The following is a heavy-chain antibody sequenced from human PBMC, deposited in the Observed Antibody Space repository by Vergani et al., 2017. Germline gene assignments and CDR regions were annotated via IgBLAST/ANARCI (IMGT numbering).Heavy chain of an antibody. V-gene: IGHV4-61*02. D-gene: IGHD3-16*01. CDR2: ILTVGNT. CDR1: GDSINSDTYH. CDR3: ARHDVLEGWFDP. Sequence: QVQLQESGPGLVKPSQTLFLTCSVSGDSINSDTYHWSWIRQPAGKGLEWVGRILTVGNTNYNPSLKSRVFMSTDTSKNQFYLKLTSVTAADTAVYYCARHDVLEGWFDPWGPGTLVTVST. J-gene: IGHJ5*01.